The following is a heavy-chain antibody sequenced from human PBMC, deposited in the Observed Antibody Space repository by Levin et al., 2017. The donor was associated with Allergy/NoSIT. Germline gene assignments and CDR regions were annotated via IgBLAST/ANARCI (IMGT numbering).Heavy chain of an antibody. CDR2: MNPNSGNT. D-gene: IGHD2-15*01. Sequence: GASVKVSCKASGYTFTSYDINWVRQATGQGLEWMGWMNPNSGNTGYAQKFQGRVTMTRNTSISTAYMELSSLRSEDTAVYYCARMVRYCSGGSCYSFRDYYYYYGMDVWGQGTTVTVSS. CDR1: GYTFTSYD. V-gene: IGHV1-8*01. CDR3: ARMVRYCSGGSCYSFRDYYYYYGMDV. J-gene: IGHJ6*02.